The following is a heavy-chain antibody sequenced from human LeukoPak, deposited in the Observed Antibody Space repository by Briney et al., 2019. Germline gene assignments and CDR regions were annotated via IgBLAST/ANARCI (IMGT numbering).Heavy chain of an antibody. CDR2: IKQDGSEK. Sequence: GGSLRLSCAASGITLSVYWMSWVRQAPGKGLEWVANIKQDGSEKYYRDSVQGRFTISRDNAKNSLYLQMNSLRAEDTAVYYCARDGDIVVVPAPFDYWGQGTLVTVSS. D-gene: IGHD2-2*01. CDR1: GITLSVYW. CDR3: ARDGDIVVVPAPFDY. V-gene: IGHV3-7*01. J-gene: IGHJ4*02.